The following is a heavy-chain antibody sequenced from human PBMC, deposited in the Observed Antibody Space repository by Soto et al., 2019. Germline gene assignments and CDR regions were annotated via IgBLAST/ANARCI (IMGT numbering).Heavy chain of an antibody. J-gene: IGHJ4*02. CDR3: ARDPWAADY. D-gene: IGHD3-16*01. CDR1: GFTVSTKY. CDR2: IYSGGST. Sequence: EVQLVESGGGLVQPGGSLRLSCAASGFTVSTKYMSWVRQAPGQGLEWVSVIYSGGSTFYADSVRGRFTISRDNSKNTVNLHMNSLRAEDTAVYYCARDPWAADYWGQGTLVTVSS. V-gene: IGHV3-66*01.